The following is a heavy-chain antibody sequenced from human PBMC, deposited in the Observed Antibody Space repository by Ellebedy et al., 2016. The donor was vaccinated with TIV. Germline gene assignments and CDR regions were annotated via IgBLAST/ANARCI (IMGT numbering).Heavy chain of an antibody. CDR3: ARGGVINNYAAADY. J-gene: IGHJ4*02. Sequence: GESLKISCATSGFTPSSYWMHWVRQAPGKGLVRVSRINGDGSSTNYTDSVKGRFTISRDNSKSTLYLQMNSLRVEDMAMYYCARGGVINNYAAADYWGQGTLVTVSS. V-gene: IGHV3-74*01. CDR1: GFTPSSYW. D-gene: IGHD2-2*01. CDR2: INGDGSST.